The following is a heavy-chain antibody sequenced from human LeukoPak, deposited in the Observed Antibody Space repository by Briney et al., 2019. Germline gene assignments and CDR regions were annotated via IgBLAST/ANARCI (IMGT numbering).Heavy chain of an antibody. V-gene: IGHV3-30-3*01. CDR3: ARRSAAVEY. D-gene: IGHD6-13*01. CDR1: GFNFSAYA. CDR2: ISYDGSHK. J-gene: IGHJ4*02. Sequence: PGGSLRLSCAVSGFNFSAYAMHWVRQAPGKGLDWVAVISYDGSHKYYADSVRGRFTISRDNSKNTVYLQMNSLRTEDTAVYSYARRSAAVEYGGQGTLVTVSS.